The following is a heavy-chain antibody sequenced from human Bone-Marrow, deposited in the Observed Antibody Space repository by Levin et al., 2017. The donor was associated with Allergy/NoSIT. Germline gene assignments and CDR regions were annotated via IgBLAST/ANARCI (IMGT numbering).Heavy chain of an antibody. CDR1: GFSISSGYY. CDR2: VYRSGRT. CDR3: ARDVHHDYGDHECWFDP. Sequence: SETLSLTCSVSGFSISSGYYWGWIRQPPGKGLEWIGSVYRSGRTWYNPSLKSRVSISVNTSKNQFSLRLTSVTAADTAIYYCARDVHHDYGDHECWFDPWGQGTLVTVSS. V-gene: IGHV4-38-2*02. J-gene: IGHJ5*02. D-gene: IGHD4-17*01.